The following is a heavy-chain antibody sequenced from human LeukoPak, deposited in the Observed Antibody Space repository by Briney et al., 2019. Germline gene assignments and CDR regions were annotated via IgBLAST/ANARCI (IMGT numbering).Heavy chain of an antibody. CDR3: AKSNGYGLVDI. D-gene: IGHD3-10*01. Sequence: SETLSLTCTVSGYSISSSYYWGWVRQPPGKGLEWIGNIFYSGSTYYSPSLKSRVTISLDTSRNQFSLKLNSVTAADTAVHYCAKSNGYGLVDIWGQGTMVTVSS. V-gene: IGHV4-38-2*02. CDR1: GYSISSSYY. CDR2: IFYSGST. J-gene: IGHJ3*02.